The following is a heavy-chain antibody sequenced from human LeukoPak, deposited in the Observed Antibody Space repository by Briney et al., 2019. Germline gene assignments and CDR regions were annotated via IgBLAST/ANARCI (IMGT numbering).Heavy chain of an antibody. Sequence: GGSLRLSCAASGFTFSSSPLHWVRQAPGKGLEWVTVISYDGNIKSYADSVKGRFAISRDNSKNTLYLQMNNLGAEDTAVYYCTRDKGSVTDFDAWGQGTLVTVSS. CDR1: GFTFSSSP. CDR3: TRDKGSVTDFDA. V-gene: IGHV3-30*09. J-gene: IGHJ4*02. CDR2: ISYDGNIK. D-gene: IGHD1-14*01.